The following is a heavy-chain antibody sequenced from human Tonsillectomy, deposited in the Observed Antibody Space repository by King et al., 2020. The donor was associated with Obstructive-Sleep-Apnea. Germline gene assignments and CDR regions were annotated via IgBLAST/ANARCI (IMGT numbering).Heavy chain of an antibody. J-gene: IGHJ3*02. CDR3: ENLPLYCSSTSCHAFDI. Sequence: VQLVESGGGVVQPGRSLRLSCAASGFTFSSYGMHWVRQAPGKGLEWVAVISYDGSNKYYSDSVKGRFTISRDNSKNTLYLQMNSLRAEDTAVYYWENLPLYCSSTSCHAFDIWGQGTMVTVSS. CDR1: GFTFSSYG. D-gene: IGHD2-2*01. CDR2: ISYDGSNK. V-gene: IGHV3-30*18.